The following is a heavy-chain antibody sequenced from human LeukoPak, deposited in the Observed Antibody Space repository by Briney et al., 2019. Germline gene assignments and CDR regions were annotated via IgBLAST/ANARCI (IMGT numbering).Heavy chain of an antibody. CDR1: GGSISSYY. D-gene: IGHD3-22*01. Sequence: SETLSLTCTVSGGSISSYYWSWIRQPAGKGLEWIGRIYTSGSTNYNPSLKSRVTMSVDTSKNQFSLKLNSVTAADTAVYYCACYDSSGYSLDAFDIWGQGTMVTVSS. J-gene: IGHJ3*02. CDR3: ACYDSSGYSLDAFDI. CDR2: IYTSGST. V-gene: IGHV4-4*07.